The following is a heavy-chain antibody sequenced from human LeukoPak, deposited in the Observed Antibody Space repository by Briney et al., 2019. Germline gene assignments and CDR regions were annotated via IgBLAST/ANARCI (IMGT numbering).Heavy chain of an antibody. V-gene: IGHV3-11*04. Sequence: GGSLRLSCAASGFTFSDYYMSWIRQAPGKGLEWVSYISSSGSTIYYADSVKGRFTIPRDNAKNSLYLQMNSLRAEDTAVYYCARVIVFHAFDIWGQGTMVTVSS. D-gene: IGHD2-21*01. J-gene: IGHJ3*02. CDR1: GFTFSDYY. CDR3: ARVIVFHAFDI. CDR2: ISSSGSTI.